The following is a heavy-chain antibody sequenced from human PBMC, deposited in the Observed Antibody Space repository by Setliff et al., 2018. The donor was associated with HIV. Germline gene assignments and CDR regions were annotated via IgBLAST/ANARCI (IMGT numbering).Heavy chain of an antibody. Sequence: PGGSLRLSCAASGFTFSDYYMSWLRQAPGKGLEWVANINQGGTEKYYVGSVKGRFTISRDNSKNSYYLQMDSLRAEDTAVYYCAGPYFFTYWGQGTLVTVSS. J-gene: IGHJ4*02. CDR3: AGPYFFTY. CDR1: GFTFSDYY. D-gene: IGHD1-26*01. CDR2: INQGGTEK. V-gene: IGHV3-7*03.